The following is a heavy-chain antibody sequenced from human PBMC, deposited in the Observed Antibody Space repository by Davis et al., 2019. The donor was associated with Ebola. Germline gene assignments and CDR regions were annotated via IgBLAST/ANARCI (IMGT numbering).Heavy chain of an antibody. CDR1: AYTFTSYY. V-gene: IGHV1-46*01. J-gene: IGHJ4*02. CDR2: INPSGGST. Sequence: GGSLRLSCAASAYTFTSYYMHWVRQAPGQGLEWMGIINPSGGSTSYAQKFQGRVTMTRDTSTSTVYMELSSLRSEDTAVYYCARATLSDYDGNPIFDYWGQGTLVTVSS. CDR3: ARATLSDYDGNPIFDY. D-gene: IGHD4-23*01.